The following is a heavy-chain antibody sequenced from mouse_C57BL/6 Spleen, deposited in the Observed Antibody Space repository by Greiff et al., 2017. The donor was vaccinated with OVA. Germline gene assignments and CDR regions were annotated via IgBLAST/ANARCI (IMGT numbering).Heavy chain of an antibody. J-gene: IGHJ4*01. D-gene: IGHD1-1*02. CDR2: IRNKANNHAT. CDR3: TKGGNYDAMDY. V-gene: IGHV6-6*01. Sequence: EVQGVESGGGLVQPGGSMKLSCAASGFTFSDAWMDWVRQSPEKGLEWVAEIRNKANNHATYYAESVKGRFTISRDDSKSSVYLQMNSLRAEDTGIYYCTKGGNYDAMDYWGQGTSVTVSS. CDR1: GFTFSDAW.